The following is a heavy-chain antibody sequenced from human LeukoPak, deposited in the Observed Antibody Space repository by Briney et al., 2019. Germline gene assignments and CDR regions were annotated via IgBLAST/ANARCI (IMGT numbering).Heavy chain of an antibody. Sequence: SETLSLTCTVSGGSISTYYWSLIRQPPGKGLEWIGYVYYSGSTNYNPSLKSRVTILVDTSKNQFSLKLSSVTATDTAVYYCARGGKPYYDFWSGYLEYWGQGTLVTVSS. CDR3: ARGGKPYYDFWSGYLEY. CDR2: VYYSGST. CDR1: GGSISTYY. J-gene: IGHJ4*02. D-gene: IGHD3-3*01. V-gene: IGHV4-59*01.